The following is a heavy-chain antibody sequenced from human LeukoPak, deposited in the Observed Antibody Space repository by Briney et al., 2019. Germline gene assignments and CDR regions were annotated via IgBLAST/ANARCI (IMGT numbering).Heavy chain of an antibody. CDR2: IYTSGST. D-gene: IGHD3-10*01. CDR3: ARGGSGSYTPNYYGMDV. J-gene: IGHJ6*02. V-gene: IGHV4-4*07. CDR1: GGSISSYY. Sequence: SETLSLTCTVSGGSISSYYWSWIRQPAGKGLEWIGRIYTSGSTNYNPSLKSRVSMSVDTSKNQFSLKLSSVTAADTAVYYCARGGSGSYTPNYYGMDVWGQGTTVTVSS.